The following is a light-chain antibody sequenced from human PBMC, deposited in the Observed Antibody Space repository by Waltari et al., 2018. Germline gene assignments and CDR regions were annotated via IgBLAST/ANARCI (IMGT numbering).Light chain of an antibody. Sequence: SYELTQPPSVSVSPGETAKIACSGDALPTQYAYWYRQTPGQAPVVVIYKDTVSPSGIPERFSGSSSGTTVTLTISGVQAEDEADYYCLSADIGGTQGVFGGGTKLTVL. CDR1: ALPTQY. J-gene: IGLJ2*01. CDR2: KDT. CDR3: LSADIGGTQGV. V-gene: IGLV3-25*03.